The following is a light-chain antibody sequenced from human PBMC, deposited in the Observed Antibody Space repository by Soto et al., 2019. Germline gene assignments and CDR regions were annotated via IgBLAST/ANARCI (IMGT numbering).Light chain of an antibody. CDR1: QVISSW. Sequence: DIQMTQSPSSVSASAGDRGTITCRASQVISSWLVWYQQKPGKAPKLLIYDASNLEAGVPSRFRGSGSGTDFTFTISRLQPEDIATYYCQQYENLPTFGQGTRLEIK. V-gene: IGKV1-33*01. CDR2: DAS. CDR3: QQYENLPT. J-gene: IGKJ5*01.